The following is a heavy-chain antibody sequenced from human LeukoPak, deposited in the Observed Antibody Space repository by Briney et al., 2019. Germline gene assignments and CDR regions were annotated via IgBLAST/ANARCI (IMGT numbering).Heavy chain of an antibody. Sequence: PGGSLRLSCAASGFTFSSYGMHWVRQAPGKGLEWVAVISYDGSNKYYADSVKGRFTISRDNSKNTLYLQMNSLRAEDTAVYYCAKDLWGSSWTAFFDYWGQGTLVTVSS. CDR3: AKDLWGSSWTAFFDY. V-gene: IGHV3-30*18. CDR2: ISYDGSNK. J-gene: IGHJ4*02. D-gene: IGHD6-13*01. CDR1: GFTFSSYG.